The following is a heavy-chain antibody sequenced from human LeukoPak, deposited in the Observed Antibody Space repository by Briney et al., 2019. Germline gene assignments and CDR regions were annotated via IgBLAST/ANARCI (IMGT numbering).Heavy chain of an antibody. CDR2: IYYSGST. V-gene: IGHV4-30-4*01. Sequence: SETLSLTCTVSGGSISSSDFYWSWIHQPPGKGLEWIGYIYYSGSTYYTPSLKSRVTISLDTSKNQFSLKLSSVTAADTAVYYCARLGQYGPFDYWGQGTLVTVSS. CDR1: GGSISSSDFY. CDR3: ARLGQYGPFDY. J-gene: IGHJ4*02. D-gene: IGHD3-10*01.